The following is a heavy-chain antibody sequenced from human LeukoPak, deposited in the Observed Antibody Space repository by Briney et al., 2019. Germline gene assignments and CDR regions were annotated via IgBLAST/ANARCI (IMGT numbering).Heavy chain of an antibody. CDR3: ARDHLGYCSGGSCWLDAFDV. Sequence: SETLSLTCKVSGGSINGYYWSWIRQPPGKGLEWIGYIFYSGSTKYNPSLKSRVTISVDTSKNQFSLKLSSVTAADTAVYYCARDHLGYCSGGSCWLDAFDVWGQGTMVTVSS. CDR2: IFYSGST. D-gene: IGHD2-15*01. V-gene: IGHV4-59*01. CDR1: GGSINGYY. J-gene: IGHJ3*01.